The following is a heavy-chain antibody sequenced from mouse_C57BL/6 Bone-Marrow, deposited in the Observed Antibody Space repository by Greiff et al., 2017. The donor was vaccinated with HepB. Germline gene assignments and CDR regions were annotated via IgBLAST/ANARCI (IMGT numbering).Heavy chain of an antibody. CDR1: GYTFTSYW. Sequence: QVQLQQPGAELVKPGASVKLSCKASGYTFTSYWMHWVKQRPGQGLEWIGMIHPNSGSTNYNEKFKSKATLTVDKSSSTAYMQLSSLTSEDSAVYDCARSLYDGSFDYGGQGTTLTVSS. J-gene: IGHJ2*01. CDR3: ARSLYDGSFDY. V-gene: IGHV1-64*01. CDR2: IHPNSGST. D-gene: IGHD2-3*01.